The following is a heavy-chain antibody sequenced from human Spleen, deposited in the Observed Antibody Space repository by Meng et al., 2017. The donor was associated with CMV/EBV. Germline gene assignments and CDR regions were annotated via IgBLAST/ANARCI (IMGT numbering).Heavy chain of an antibody. J-gene: IGHJ4*02. Sequence: VCPQPWGAERFNPSDTLSLPVPCNGGSFGGSHGTSTPRTHGKGLECIWEIKQRGSTNYNPSLKRRVTISVDTSKNQFSLKLSSVTAADTAVYYCARVDSSSSEFDYWGQGTLVTVSS. D-gene: IGHD6-6*01. CDR3: ARVDSSSSEFDY. CDR2: IKQRGST. V-gene: IGHV4-34*01. CDR1: GGSFGGSH.